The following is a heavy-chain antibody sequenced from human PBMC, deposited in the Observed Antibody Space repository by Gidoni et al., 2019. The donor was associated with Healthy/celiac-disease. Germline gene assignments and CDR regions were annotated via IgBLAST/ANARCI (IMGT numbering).Heavy chain of an antibody. V-gene: IGHV3-74*01. D-gene: IGHD3-16*02. CDR1: GFTFSSYW. CDR2: INSDGSST. J-gene: IGHJ6*02. CDR3: ARWALHYGMDV. Sequence: EVQLVESGGGLVQPGGSLRLSCAASGFTFSSYWMPGVCQVPGKGLVLVSRINSDGSSTSYADSVKGRFTISRDNAKNTLYLQMNSLRAEDTAVYYCARWALHYGMDVWGQGTTVTVSS.